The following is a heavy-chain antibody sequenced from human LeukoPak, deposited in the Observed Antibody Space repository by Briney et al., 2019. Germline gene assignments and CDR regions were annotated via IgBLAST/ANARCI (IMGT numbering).Heavy chain of an antibody. CDR2: ITPIFGSA. D-gene: IGHD3-22*01. CDR3: AREQRLDGKWFFDL. CDR1: GDSFSSFG. Sequence: VASVKVSCKASGDSFSSFGFNWVRQAPGQGLEWMGRITPIFGSAHYPQRFQGRVTITADESTTTVYMELSILRSEDTGLYYCAREQRLDGKWFFDLWGQGTVVTVSS. V-gene: IGHV1-69*13. J-gene: IGHJ4*02.